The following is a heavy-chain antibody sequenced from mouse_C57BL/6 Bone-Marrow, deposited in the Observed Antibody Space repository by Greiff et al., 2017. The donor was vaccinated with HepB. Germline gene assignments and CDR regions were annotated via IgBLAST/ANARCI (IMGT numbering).Heavy chain of an antibody. Sequence: EVKLVESGTVLARPGASVKMSCKTSGYTFTSYWMHWVKQRPGQGLEWIGAIYPGNSDTSYNQKFKGKAKMTAATSDSTAYMELSRLTDGDSAVCWCTGNRVCYWGRGTLVTVS. CDR1: GYTFTSYW. J-gene: IGHJ3*01. V-gene: IGHV1-5*01. CDR2: IYPGNSDT. D-gene: IGHD2-1*01. CDR3: TGNRVCY.